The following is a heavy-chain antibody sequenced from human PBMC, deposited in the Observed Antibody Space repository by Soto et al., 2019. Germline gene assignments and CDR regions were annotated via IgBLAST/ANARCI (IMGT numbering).Heavy chain of an antibody. Sequence: EVQLVESGGGLVKPGGSLRLSCAASGFTFSSYSMNWVRQAPGKGLEWVSSISSSSSYIYYADSVKGRFTISRDNAXXSLYLQMNSLRAEDTAVYYCARVQSGSYGADSFDYWGQGTLVTVSS. V-gene: IGHV3-21*01. D-gene: IGHD1-26*01. J-gene: IGHJ4*02. CDR3: ARVQSGSYGADSFDY. CDR1: GFTFSSYS. CDR2: ISSSSSYI.